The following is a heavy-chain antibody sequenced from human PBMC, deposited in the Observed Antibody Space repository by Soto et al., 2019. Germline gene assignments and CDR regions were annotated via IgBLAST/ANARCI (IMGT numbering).Heavy chain of an antibody. CDR2: ISGSGGST. V-gene: IGHV3-23*01. CDR3: AKDQSVVAPIPGPYYSDY. CDR1: GETISSWA. Sequence: PVGSRTLACPVWGETISSWAMYLVHQAPGKGLEWVSAISGSGGSTYYADSVKGRFTISRDNSKTTLYLQMNSLRAEDTAVYYCAKDQSVVAPIPGPYYSDYGGQGTLVTVS. D-gene: IGHD2-15*01. J-gene: IGHJ4*02.